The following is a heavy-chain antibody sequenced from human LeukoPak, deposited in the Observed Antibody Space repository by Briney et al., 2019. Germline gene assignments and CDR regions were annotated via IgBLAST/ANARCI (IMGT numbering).Heavy chain of an antibody. Sequence: SETLSLTCTVSGGSVSGGDYYWSWIRQPPGKGLEWIGYIHYSGSTYYSPSLKSRVTISIDTSKNQFSLKLSPVTAADTAVYYCAREVTTANFDSWGQGTLVTVSS. D-gene: IGHD4-11*01. J-gene: IGHJ4*02. V-gene: IGHV4-30-4*08. CDR2: IHYSGST. CDR3: AREVTTANFDS. CDR1: GGSVSGGDYY.